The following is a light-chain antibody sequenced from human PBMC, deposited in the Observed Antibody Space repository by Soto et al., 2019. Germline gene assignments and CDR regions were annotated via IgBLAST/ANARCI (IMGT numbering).Light chain of an antibody. J-gene: IGLJ1*01. CDR1: TSDVGGHNS. CDR2: QVS. CDR3: NSYSSDITPYV. V-gene: IGLV2-14*01. Sequence: QSVLTQPASVSGSPGQSITISCTGTTSDVGGHNSVSWFQQHPGKAPKLIIYQVSSRPSDISNRFSGSKSGNTASLTISGLQAEDEADYYCNSYSSDITPYVFGTGTK.